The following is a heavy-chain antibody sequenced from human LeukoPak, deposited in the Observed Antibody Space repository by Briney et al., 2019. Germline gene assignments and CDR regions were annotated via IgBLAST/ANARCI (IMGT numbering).Heavy chain of an antibody. Sequence: GGSLRLSCAGSGFSFSSYAMGWVRQAPGKGLEGVAGLTGSGGNTYYADSVKGRFTISRDNSNNMPYVQMNSLRAEDTAFYYCAKCGNTALSGTCLHYWGQGILVTVSS. J-gene: IGHJ4*02. D-gene: IGHD1-26*01. CDR2: LTGSGGNT. V-gene: IGHV3-23*01. CDR3: AKCGNTALSGTCLHY. CDR1: GFSFSSYA.